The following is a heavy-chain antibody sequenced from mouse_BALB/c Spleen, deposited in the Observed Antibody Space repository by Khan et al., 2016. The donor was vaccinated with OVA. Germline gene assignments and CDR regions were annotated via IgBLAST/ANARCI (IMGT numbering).Heavy chain of an antibody. CDR2: ISYSGNT. CDR1: GYSITSEFA. J-gene: IGHJ3*01. V-gene: IGHV3-2*02. CDR3: ARKDYYDYDPFPY. D-gene: IGHD2-4*01. Sequence: EVQLVESGPGLVKPSQSLSLTCTVTGYSITSEFAWNWIRQFPGNKLEWMGYISYSGNTRYNPSLKNLISITRDTSRNQFFLQLNSVTTEDTATYYCARKDYYDYDPFPYWGQGTLVTVSA.